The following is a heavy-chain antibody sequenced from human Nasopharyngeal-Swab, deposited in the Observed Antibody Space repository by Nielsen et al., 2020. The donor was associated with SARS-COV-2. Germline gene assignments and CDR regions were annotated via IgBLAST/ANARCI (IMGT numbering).Heavy chain of an antibody. J-gene: IGHJ4*02. CDR2: IYYSGST. Sequence: SETLSLTCTVSGGPISSSSYYWGWIRQPPGKGLEWIGSIYYSGSTYYNPSLKSRVTISVDTSKNQFSLKLSSVTAADTAVYYCARRRYATVDYWGQGTLVTVSS. CDR1: GGPISSSSYY. D-gene: IGHD2-8*01. CDR3: ARRRYATVDY. V-gene: IGHV4-39*01.